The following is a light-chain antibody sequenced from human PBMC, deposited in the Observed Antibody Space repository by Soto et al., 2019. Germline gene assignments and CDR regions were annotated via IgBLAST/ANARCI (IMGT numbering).Light chain of an antibody. CDR1: QSVSNN. CDR2: GAS. CDR3: QQYDTWPRT. Sequence: EIVLPQSPGTLSLSPGERATLSGRASQSVSNNYFAWYLQKPGQAPRLLIYGASTRATAVPARFTASGSGTEFTLSISSLQSDDFGVYYCQQYDTWPRTFGQGTKVDI. J-gene: IGKJ1*01. V-gene: IGKV3-15*01.